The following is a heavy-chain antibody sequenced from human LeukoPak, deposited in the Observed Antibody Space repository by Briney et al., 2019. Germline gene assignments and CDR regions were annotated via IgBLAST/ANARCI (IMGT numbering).Heavy chain of an antibody. CDR3: ARGGTMVRRDFDY. Sequence: PSETLSLTCTVSGGSISSYYWSWIRQPPGKGLEWIGYIYYSGSTNYNPSLKSRVTISVDTSKNQFSLKLSSVTAADTAVYYCARGGTMVRRDFDYWGQGTLVTVSS. D-gene: IGHD3-10*01. J-gene: IGHJ4*02. CDR2: IYYSGST. CDR1: GGSISSYY. V-gene: IGHV4-59*01.